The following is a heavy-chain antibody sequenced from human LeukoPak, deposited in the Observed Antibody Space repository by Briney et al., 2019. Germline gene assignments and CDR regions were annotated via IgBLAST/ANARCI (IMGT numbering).Heavy chain of an antibody. CDR3: ARGDDVGFDF. V-gene: IGHV3-21*01. CDR2: ISSTTVYI. CDR1: GFTFSSYT. D-gene: IGHD1-1*01. Sequence: RAGGSLRLSCAASGFTFSSYTMSWVRQAPGKGLEWVSSISSTTVYIFYAASVKGRFTISRDNAKNSLFLHMNSLRAEDTAIYYCARGDDVGFDFWGQGTLVTVSS. J-gene: IGHJ4*02.